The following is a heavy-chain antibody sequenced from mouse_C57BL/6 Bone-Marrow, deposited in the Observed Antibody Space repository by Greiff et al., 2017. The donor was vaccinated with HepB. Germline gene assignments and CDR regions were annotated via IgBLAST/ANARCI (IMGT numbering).Heavy chain of an antibody. Sequence: VQLQQSGPGLVKPSQSLSLTCSVTGYSITSGYYWNWIRQFPGNKLEWMGYISYDGSNNYNPSLKNRISITRDTSKNQFFLKLNSVTTEDTATYYCARGGLTGPYYYAMDYWGQGTSVTVSS. CDR1: GYSITSGYY. J-gene: IGHJ4*01. D-gene: IGHD4-1*01. CDR3: ARGGLTGPYYYAMDY. CDR2: ISYDGSN. V-gene: IGHV3-6*01.